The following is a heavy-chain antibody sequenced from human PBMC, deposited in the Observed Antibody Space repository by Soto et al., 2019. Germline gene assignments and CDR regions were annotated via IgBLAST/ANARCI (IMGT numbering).Heavy chain of an antibody. D-gene: IGHD3-22*01. Sequence: GGSLRLSCAASGFTFSSYAMSWVRQTPGKGLEWVSAISGSGDSTYYADSVKGRFTISRDNSKNTLYLQMNSLRAKDTALYYCAKDLAGVSTTYYALAFDYWGKGTLVTVP. CDR3: AKDLAGVSTTYYALAFDY. CDR1: GFTFSSYA. V-gene: IGHV3-23*01. CDR2: ISGSGDST. J-gene: IGHJ4*02.